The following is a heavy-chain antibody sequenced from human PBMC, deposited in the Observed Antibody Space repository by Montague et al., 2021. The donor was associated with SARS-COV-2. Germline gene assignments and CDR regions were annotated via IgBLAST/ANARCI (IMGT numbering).Heavy chain of an antibody. Sequence: TLSLTCTVSGDSITSKTHYWDWVRQPAGKVLEWIGRLLTSGATNFNPSLKSRLTISRDTSKNEFYLKLSSVTAADTAVYYCARDSPHFDFWRGHYGDKYYMDIWGKGTTVTVS. J-gene: IGHJ6*03. CDR3: ARDSPHFDFWRGHYGDKYYMDI. CDR2: LLTSGAT. CDR1: GDSITSKTHY. V-gene: IGHV4-61*02. D-gene: IGHD3-3*01.